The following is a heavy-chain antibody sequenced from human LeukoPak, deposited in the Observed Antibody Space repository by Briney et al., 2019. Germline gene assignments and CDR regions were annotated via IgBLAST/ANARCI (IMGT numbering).Heavy chain of an antibody. CDR1: GFTFSSYA. D-gene: IGHD6-19*01. Sequence: GGSLRLSCAASGFTFSSYAMHWVRQAPGKGLEWVAVISYDGSNKYYADSVKGRFTISRDNSKNTLYLQMNSLRAEDTAVYYCARGTIAVAPYYFDYWGQGTLVTVSS. CDR3: ARGTIAVAPYYFDY. J-gene: IGHJ4*02. CDR2: ISYDGSNK. V-gene: IGHV3-30*01.